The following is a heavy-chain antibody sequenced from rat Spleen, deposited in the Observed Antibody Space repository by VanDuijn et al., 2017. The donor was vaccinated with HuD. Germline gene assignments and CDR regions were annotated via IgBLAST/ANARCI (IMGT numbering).Heavy chain of an antibody. CDR2: ISYEGSST. V-gene: IGHV5-22*01. J-gene: IGHJ4*01. CDR3: TRPHSSLYVMDA. CDR1: GFTFSDYY. Sequence: EVQLVESGGDLVQPGRSLKLSCAASGFTFSDYYMAWVRQAPKKGLEWVASISYEGSSTYYGDSVKGRFTISRDNAKDTLYLQMNSLRSEDTATYYCTRPHSSLYVMDAWGQGTSVTVSS. D-gene: IGHD1-2*01.